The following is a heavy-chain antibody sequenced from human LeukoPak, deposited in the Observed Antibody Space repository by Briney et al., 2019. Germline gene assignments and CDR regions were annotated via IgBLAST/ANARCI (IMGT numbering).Heavy chain of an antibody. V-gene: IGHV3-53*01. Sequence: GGSLRLSCAASGFTVSSNYMSWVRQAPGKGLEWVSVIYSGGSTYYPDSVKGRFTISRDKSKNTLYLQMNSLRAEDTAVYDCARESGYDSYFDYWGQGTLVTVSS. CDR2: IYSGGST. CDR3: ARESGYDSYFDY. CDR1: GFTVSSNY. D-gene: IGHD5-12*01. J-gene: IGHJ4*02.